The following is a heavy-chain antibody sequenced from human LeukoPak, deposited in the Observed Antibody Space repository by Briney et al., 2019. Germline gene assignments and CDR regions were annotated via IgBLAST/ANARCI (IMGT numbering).Heavy chain of an antibody. D-gene: IGHD5-18*01. CDR3: AKGTGRGYSYGDFGY. V-gene: IGHV3-30*18. CDR2: ISYDGSNK. CDR1: GFTFSSYG. J-gene: IGHJ4*02. Sequence: PGGSLRLSCAASGFTFSSYGMHWVRQAPGKGLEWVAVISYDGSNKYYADSVKGRFTISRDNSKNTLYLQMNSLRAEDTAVYYCAKGTGRGYSYGDFGYWGQGTLVTVSS.